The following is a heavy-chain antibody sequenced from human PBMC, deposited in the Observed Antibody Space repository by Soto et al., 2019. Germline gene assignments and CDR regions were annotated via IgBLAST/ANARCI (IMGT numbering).Heavy chain of an antibody. V-gene: IGHV5-10-1*01. Sequence: GESLKISCKGSGYSFTSYWISWVRQMPGKGLEWMGRIDPSDSYTNYSPSFQGHVTISADKSISTAYLQWSSLKASDTAMYYCARSPFKQLAYYYYGMDVWGQGTTGTVSS. J-gene: IGHJ6*02. CDR3: ARSPFKQLAYYYYGMDV. CDR1: GYSFTSYW. CDR2: IDPSDSYT. D-gene: IGHD6-6*01.